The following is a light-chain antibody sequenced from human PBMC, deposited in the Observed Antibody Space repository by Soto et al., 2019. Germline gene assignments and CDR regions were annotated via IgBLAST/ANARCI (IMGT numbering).Light chain of an antibody. CDR1: SSDVGAYNY. CDR2: DVN. V-gene: IGLV2-14*01. CDR3: SSYTSSSTEV. J-gene: IGLJ1*01. Sequence: QSVLTQPASVSGSPGQSITTSGTGTSSDVGAYNYVSWYQQHPGKAPKLMIYDVNNRPSGVSNRFSGSKSGNTASLTISGLQAEDEADYYCSSYTSSSTEVFGTGTKVTVL.